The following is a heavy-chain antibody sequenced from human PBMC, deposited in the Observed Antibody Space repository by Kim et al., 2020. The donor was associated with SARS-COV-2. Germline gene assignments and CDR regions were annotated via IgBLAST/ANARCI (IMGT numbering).Heavy chain of an antibody. CDR2: ISGSGGST. J-gene: IGHJ4*02. V-gene: IGHV3-23*01. Sequence: GGSLRLSCVASGFTFSTYAMSWVRQAPGKGLEWVSIISGSGGSTYFADSVKGRFTISRDNSKNTLYLQMNILRAEDTAIYYCAKHTIVDFWGQGTLVTVSS. D-gene: IGHD3-3*01. CDR1: GFTFSTYA. CDR3: AKHTIVDF.